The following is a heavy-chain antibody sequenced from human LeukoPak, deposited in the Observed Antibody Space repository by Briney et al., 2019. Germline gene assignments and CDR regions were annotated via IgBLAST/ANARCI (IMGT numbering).Heavy chain of an antibody. J-gene: IGHJ6*02. V-gene: IGHV3-15*01. CDR2: IKSKTDGGTT. Sequence: GGSLRLSCTACGFTFTNAWMPWVRQAPGKGLEGVGRIKSKTDGGTTDYAAPERGRFNISRDDSKNTLFLQMNSLKTEDTALYYCTTLRGYFDMDVWGQGTTVTVSS. CDR1: GFTFTNAW. CDR3: TTLRGYFDMDV.